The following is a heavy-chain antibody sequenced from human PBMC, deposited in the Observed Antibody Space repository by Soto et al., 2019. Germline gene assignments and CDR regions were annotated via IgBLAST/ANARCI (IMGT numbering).Heavy chain of an antibody. CDR2: INPNGGST. J-gene: IGHJ4*02. CDR1: GYIFIHYY. CDR3: ARSLLQGDF. V-gene: IGHV1-46*01. D-gene: IGHD2-21*01. Sequence: QVQLVQSGAEVKKPGASVKVSCKASGYIFIHYYIHWVRQAPGQGLEWMAIINPNGGSTNYAQKSRGRAPVTSDTPRITVPMELNSLGSEATAVYFCARSLLQGDFWAQGPLVTVSS.